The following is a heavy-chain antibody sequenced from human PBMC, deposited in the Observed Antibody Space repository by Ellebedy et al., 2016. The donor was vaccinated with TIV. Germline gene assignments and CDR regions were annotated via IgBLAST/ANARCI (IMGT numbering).Heavy chain of an antibody. CDR2: IRPDGGSQ. D-gene: IGHD3-10*02. CDR3: ARDLGYYVFDY. CDR1: GFSFRSYW. Sequence: PGVSLRLSCATSGFSFRSYWMSWVRQAPGKGLEWVAQIRPDGGSQYYVDSVKGLFTISRDNARSSLFLQMNSLRAEDTAVYYCARDLGYYVFDYWGQGTLVTVSS. J-gene: IGHJ4*02. V-gene: IGHV3-7*01.